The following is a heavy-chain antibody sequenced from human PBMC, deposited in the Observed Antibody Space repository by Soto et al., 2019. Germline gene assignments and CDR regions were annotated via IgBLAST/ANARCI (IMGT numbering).Heavy chain of an antibody. CDR2: IIPIFGTA. CDR3: ARAWAGYCSGGCCYWRDCCYLYGMDV. Sequence: SVTVSREGSGGGFSSYAIGRVRQDNLQGLEWMGGIIPIFGTANYSQKFQGRFTITADESTSTAYMELSRLISEYVAVYYCARAWAGYCSGGCCYWRDCCYLYGMDVSGEGTT. V-gene: IGHV1-69*01. D-gene: IGHD2-15*01. J-gene: IGHJ6*01. CDR1: GGGFSSYA.